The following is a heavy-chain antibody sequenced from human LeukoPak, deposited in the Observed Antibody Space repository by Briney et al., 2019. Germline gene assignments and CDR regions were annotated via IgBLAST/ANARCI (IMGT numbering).Heavy chain of an antibody. CDR3: ARGKVGVVRFGLYSMDV. CDR2: IYSGGST. Sequence: GGSLRLSCAASGFTVSSNYMSWVRQAPGKGLEWVSVIYSGGSTYYADSVKGRFTISRDNSKNTLYLQMNSLRAEDTAVYYCARGKVGVVRFGLYSMDVWGQGTTVTVSS. V-gene: IGHV3-66*02. J-gene: IGHJ6*02. D-gene: IGHD2-15*01. CDR1: GFTVSSNY.